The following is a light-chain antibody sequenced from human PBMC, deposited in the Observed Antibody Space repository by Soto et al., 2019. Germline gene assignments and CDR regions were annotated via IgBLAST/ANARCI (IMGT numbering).Light chain of an antibody. CDR1: QSISSW. CDR2: KAS. V-gene: IGKV1-5*03. Sequence: DIQMTQSPYTLSASVGDRVTISCRASQSISSWLAWYQQKPGKAPKLLIYKASSLESGVPSRFSGSGSGTEFTLTISSLQPDDFATYYCQQYNSYSVTFGQGTKVEIK. CDR3: QQYNSYSVT. J-gene: IGKJ1*01.